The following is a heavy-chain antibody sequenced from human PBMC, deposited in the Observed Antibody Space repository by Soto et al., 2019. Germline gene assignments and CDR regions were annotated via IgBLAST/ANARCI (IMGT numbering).Heavy chain of an antibody. CDR1: GGSVSSGSYY. D-gene: IGHD3-9*01. Sequence: SETLSLTCPVSGGSVSSGSYYWSWIRQPPGKGLEWIGYIYYSGSTNYNPSLKSRVTISVDTSKNQFSLKLSSVTAADTAVYYCAREIEYNILTGYYYFDYWGQGTLVTVYS. CDR2: IYYSGST. J-gene: IGHJ4*02. V-gene: IGHV4-61*01. CDR3: AREIEYNILTGYYYFDY.